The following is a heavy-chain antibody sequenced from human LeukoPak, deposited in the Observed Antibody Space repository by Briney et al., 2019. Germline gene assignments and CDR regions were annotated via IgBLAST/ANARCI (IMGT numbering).Heavy chain of an antibody. CDR3: VRDHDTYSHQDSGPSFDV. CDR1: GSSSNTYA. Sequence: ARSLRPSCVASGSSSNTYAMTCDSQAHLNGMEWISVIRGSVGNTFYTNSVKGRLTISRDNAKNMVYLQMNNLRADDTAVYCCVRDHDTYSHQDSGPSFDVCGEGALVTVSA. CDR2: IRGSVGNT. D-gene: IGHD1-26*01. V-gene: IGHV3-23*01. J-gene: IGHJ4*02.